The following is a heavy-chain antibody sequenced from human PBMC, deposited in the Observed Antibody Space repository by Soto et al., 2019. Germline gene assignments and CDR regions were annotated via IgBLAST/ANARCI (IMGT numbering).Heavy chain of an antibody. CDR1: GGTFSSYA. Sequence: QVQLVQSGAEVKKPGSSVKVSCKASGGTFSSYAISWVRQAPGQGLEWMGGIIPIFGTANYAQKFQGRVTIPADESTSTAYMGLSSLRSEDTAVYYCARDLHSSSSGIFSHYYGMDVWGQGTTVTVSS. V-gene: IGHV1-69*01. D-gene: IGHD6-6*01. J-gene: IGHJ6*02. CDR2: IIPIFGTA. CDR3: ARDLHSSSSGIFSHYYGMDV.